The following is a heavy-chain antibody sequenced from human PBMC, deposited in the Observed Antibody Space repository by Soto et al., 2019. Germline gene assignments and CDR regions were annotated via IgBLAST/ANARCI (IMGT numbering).Heavy chain of an antibody. J-gene: IGHJ4*02. CDR2: INSDATST. CDR3: ARGREWIQTIDY. V-gene: IGHV3-74*01. Sequence: PGGSLRLSCAASGFTFSTYWMHWVRQAPGKGLVWVSRINSDATSTTYADSVRGRFTISRDNAKNTLYLQMDSLRAEDTAVYYCARGREWIQTIDYWGQGTLVTVSS. D-gene: IGHD5-18*01. CDR1: GFTFSTYW.